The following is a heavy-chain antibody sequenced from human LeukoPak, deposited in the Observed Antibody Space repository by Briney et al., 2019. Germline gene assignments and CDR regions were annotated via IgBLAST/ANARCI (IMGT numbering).Heavy chain of an antibody. V-gene: IGHV1-8*01. D-gene: IGHD2-15*01. CDR3: ARDWDYKMAYGVVVGRSAIYYMDV. J-gene: IGHJ6*03. CDR1: GYTFTSYD. CDR2: MNPNSGNT. Sequence: GASVKVSCKASGYTFTSYDINWVRQATGQGLEWMGWMNPNSGNTGYAQKFQGRVTMTRDTSTSTAYMELRSLRSDDTAVYYCARDWDYKMAYGVVVGRSAIYYMDVWGKGTTVTVSS.